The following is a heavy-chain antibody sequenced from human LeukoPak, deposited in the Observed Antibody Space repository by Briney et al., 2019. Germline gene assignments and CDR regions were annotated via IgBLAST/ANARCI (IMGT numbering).Heavy chain of an antibody. CDR2: ISSSGTTI. CDR3: ARAFGGRDYGPCYFRY. Sequence: GGSLRLSCAASGFTFSDHYMTWIRQAPGKGLEWVSYISSSGTTIYYADSVKGRFTISRDNAKSSLYLQMNSLRAEDTAVYYCARAFGGRDYGPCYFRYWGQGTLVTVSS. J-gene: IGHJ4*02. V-gene: IGHV3-11*01. CDR1: GFTFSDHY. D-gene: IGHD4-17*01.